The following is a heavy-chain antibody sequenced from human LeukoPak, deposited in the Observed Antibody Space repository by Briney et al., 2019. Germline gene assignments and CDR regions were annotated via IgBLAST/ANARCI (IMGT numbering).Heavy chain of an antibody. V-gene: IGHV4-39*01. CDR2: IYYSGST. Sequence: SETLSLTCTVSGGSISSSSYYWGWIRQPPGNGLEWIGSIYYSGSTYYNPSLKSRVTISVDTSKNQFSLKLSSVTAADTAVYYCARLYGSGSYPDYWGQGTLVTVSS. J-gene: IGHJ4*02. D-gene: IGHD3-10*01. CDR3: ARLYGSGSYPDY. CDR1: GGSISSSSYY.